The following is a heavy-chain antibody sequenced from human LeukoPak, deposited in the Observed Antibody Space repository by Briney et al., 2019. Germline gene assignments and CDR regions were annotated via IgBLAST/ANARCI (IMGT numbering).Heavy chain of an antibody. D-gene: IGHD6-19*01. Sequence: PGGSLRLSCAASGFTSGTYWMSWVRQAPGEGLGWVANIKQDGSEKYYVDSVRGRFTISRDNAKNSLYLQMNSLRAEDTAVYYCARDRGSSGWYEFDYWGQGTLVTVSS. CDR2: IKQDGSEK. CDR1: GFTSGTYW. V-gene: IGHV3-7*01. CDR3: ARDRGSSGWYEFDY. J-gene: IGHJ4*02.